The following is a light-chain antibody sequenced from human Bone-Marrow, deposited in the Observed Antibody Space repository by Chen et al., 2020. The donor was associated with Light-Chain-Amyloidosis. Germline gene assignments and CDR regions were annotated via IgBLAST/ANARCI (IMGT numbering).Light chain of an antibody. J-gene: IGKJ2*01. CDR1: QGVSTY. CDR2: AVS. Sequence: DIQLTQSPSFLSASVGDRVTITCRASQGVSTYLAWYQQKPGKAPNPLIYAVSTLQSGVPSRFSGSGSGTRFTLTISSLQPEDFATYYCQQLNSYPRTFGQGTKVEIK. CDR3: QQLNSYPRT. V-gene: IGKV1-9*01.